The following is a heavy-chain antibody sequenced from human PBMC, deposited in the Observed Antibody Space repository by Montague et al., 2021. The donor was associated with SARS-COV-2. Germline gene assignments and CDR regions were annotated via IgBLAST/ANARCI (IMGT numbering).Heavy chain of an antibody. CDR2: IFHSEHT. D-gene: IGHD3-10*01. V-gene: IGHV4-59*01. CDR1: GASITTYY. Sequence: SETLSLTCSVSGASITTYYWSWIRQAPGKGLEWIAYIFHSEHTNYNPSLRSRVAISIDTSRDQFSLSLTSITAADTAVYYCARQPYLASAYYFDYWGLGTLVTVSS. CDR3: ARQPYLASAYYFDY. J-gene: IGHJ4*02.